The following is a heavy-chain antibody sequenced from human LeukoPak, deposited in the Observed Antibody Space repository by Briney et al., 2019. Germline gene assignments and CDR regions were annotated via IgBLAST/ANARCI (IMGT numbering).Heavy chain of an antibody. CDR2: IKQDGRER. CDR3: ARKGELERRRSWDC. V-gene: IGHV3-7*03. D-gene: IGHD1-1*01. J-gene: IGHJ4*02. Sequence: GGSLRLSCAASGFTFSNYWMSWVRRTPGKGLEWVANIKQDGRERYYVDSVKGRFTISRDNAKNSLYLQMSSLRAEDTAVHYCARKGELERRRSWDCWGQGTLVTVSS. CDR1: GFTFSNYW.